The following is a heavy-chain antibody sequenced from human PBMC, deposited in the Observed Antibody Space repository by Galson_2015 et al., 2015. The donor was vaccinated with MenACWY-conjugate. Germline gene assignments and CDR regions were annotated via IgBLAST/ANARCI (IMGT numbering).Heavy chain of an antibody. V-gene: IGHV3-74*03. CDR3: ARIWFSEVVEVDG. J-gene: IGHJ4*02. CDR2: INGAGSRA. CDR1: GFTFSSYW. Sequence: SLRLSCAASGFTFSSYWMHWVRQPPGKGLVWVSRINGAGSRAEYADSVEGRFTISRDNAKNTLFLQMNSLRVEDTGVYYCARIWFSEVVEVDGWVQGTLVTVSS. D-gene: IGHD3-10*01.